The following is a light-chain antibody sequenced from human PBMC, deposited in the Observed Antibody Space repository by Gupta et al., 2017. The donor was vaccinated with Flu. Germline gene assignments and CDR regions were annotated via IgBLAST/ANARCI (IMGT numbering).Light chain of an antibody. CDR3: QSYDSSLTGYV. CDR1: SSNIGAGYD. V-gene: IGLV1-40*01. CDR2: VNA. J-gene: IGLJ1*01. Sequence: FVLTQAPSVSGAPGQSVTISRTWISSNIGAGYDVHWYQQLPGTAPKLLIYVNANRPSGVPDRFSGSKSGTSASLAITGLQAEDEADYYCQSYDSSLTGYVFGTGTKVTVL.